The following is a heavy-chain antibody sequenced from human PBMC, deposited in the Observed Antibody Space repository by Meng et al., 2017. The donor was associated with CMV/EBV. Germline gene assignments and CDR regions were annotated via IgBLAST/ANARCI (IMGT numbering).Heavy chain of an antibody. CDR1: GGSFSGYY. V-gene: IGHV4-34*01. J-gene: IGHJ3*02. D-gene: IGHD3-10*01. Sequence: SETLSLTCAVYGGSFSGYYWSWIRQPPGKGLEWIGEINHSGSTNYNPSLKSRVTISVDTSKNQFSLELSSVTAADTAVYYCARKAFAYYYGSGNLKTRAFDIWGQGTMVTVSS. CDR2: INHSGST. CDR3: ARKAFAYYYGSGNLKTRAFDI.